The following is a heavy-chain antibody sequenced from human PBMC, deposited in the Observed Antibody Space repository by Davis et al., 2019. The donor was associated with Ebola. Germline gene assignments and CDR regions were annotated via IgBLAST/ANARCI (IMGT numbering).Heavy chain of an antibody. CDR1: GFTFSIYS. CDR2: ISSRSTYI. V-gene: IGHV3-21*06. CDR3: ARVDASSAFDI. Sequence: GGSLRLSCAASGFTFSIYSINCVRQPPGKGLEWVSSISSRSTYIYYADSVKVRFTISRENAKNSLSLQINVLRADDTAMYYCARVDASSAFDIWGQGTMVTVSS. J-gene: IGHJ3*02.